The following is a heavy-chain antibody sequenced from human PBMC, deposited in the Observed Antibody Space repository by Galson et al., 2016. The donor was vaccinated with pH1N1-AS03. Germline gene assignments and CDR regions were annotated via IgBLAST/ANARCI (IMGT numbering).Heavy chain of an antibody. CDR1: GFTFTNYW. CDR2: IKTDRGGK. CDR3: ARENCPVEY. J-gene: IGHJ4*02. Sequence: SLRLSCAASGFTFTNYWMTWVRQAPGQGLEWVANIKTDRGGKYYVDSVKGRFIISRDTAKNSLYLQMNSLRAEDTAVYYCARENCPVEYWGQGTLVIVSS. V-gene: IGHV3-7*03. D-gene: IGHD1-1*01.